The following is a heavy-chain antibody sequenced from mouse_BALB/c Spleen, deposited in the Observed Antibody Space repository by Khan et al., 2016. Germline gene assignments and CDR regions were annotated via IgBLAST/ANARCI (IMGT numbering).Heavy chain of an antibody. J-gene: IGHJ3*01. D-gene: IGHD1-1*01. CDR3: ARTYDYGGSTWFAY. CDR2: INPYNDGT. V-gene: IGHV1S136*01. CDR1: GYTFTSYV. Sequence: VQLQQSGPELVKPGASVKLSCKASGYTFTSYVMHWVKQKPGQGLEWIGYINPYNDGTKFNEKLKGKATLTSDKSSSTAYMELSSLTSEDSAVDYCARTYDYGGSTWFAYWGQGTLVTVSA.